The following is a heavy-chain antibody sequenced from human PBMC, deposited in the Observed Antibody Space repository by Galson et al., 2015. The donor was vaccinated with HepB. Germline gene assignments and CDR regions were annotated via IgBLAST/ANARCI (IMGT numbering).Heavy chain of an antibody. V-gene: IGHV5-10-1*01. Sequence: QSGAEVKKPGESLRISCKGSGYSFTSYWISWVRQMPGKGLEWMGRIDPSDSYTNYSPSFQGHVTISADKSISTAYLQWRSLKASDTALYYGAREPVAAAPPLYYYYGMDVWGQGTTVNVSS. D-gene: IGHD6-19*01. CDR2: IDPSDSYT. CDR3: AREPVAAAPPLYYYYGMDV. J-gene: IGHJ6*02. CDR1: GYSFTSYW.